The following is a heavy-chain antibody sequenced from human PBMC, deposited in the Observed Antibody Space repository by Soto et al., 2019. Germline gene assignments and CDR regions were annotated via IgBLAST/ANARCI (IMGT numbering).Heavy chain of an antibody. V-gene: IGHV3-66*01. J-gene: IGHJ6*02. CDR1: GFTVSSNY. CDR3: AREKMSGYSYGYYYYYGMDV. Sequence: EVQLVESGGGLVQPGGSLRLSCAASGFTVSSNYMSWVRQAPGKGLEWVSVIYSGGSTYYADSVKGRFTISRDNSKNTLYLKMNSLRAEDTAVYYCAREKMSGYSYGYYYYYGMDVWGQGTTVTVSS. CDR2: IYSGGST. D-gene: IGHD5-18*01.